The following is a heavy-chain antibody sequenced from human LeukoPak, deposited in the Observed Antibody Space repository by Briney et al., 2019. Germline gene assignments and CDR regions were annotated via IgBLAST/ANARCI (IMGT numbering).Heavy chain of an antibody. CDR2: IFFRGST. CDR3: ARIVGAPDWFDP. J-gene: IGHJ5*02. D-gene: IGHD1-26*01. CDR1: GGSISSYY. Sequence: SETLSLTCTVSGGSISSYYWSWIRQPPGRGLEWIGYIFFRGSTNYNPSLKSRVTISVDTSKNQFSLKLSSVTAADTAVYYCARIVGAPDWFDPWGQGTLVTVSS. V-gene: IGHV4-59*12.